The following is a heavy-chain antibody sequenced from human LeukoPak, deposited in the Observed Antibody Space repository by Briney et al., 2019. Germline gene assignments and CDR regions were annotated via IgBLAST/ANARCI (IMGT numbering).Heavy chain of an antibody. Sequence: SETPSLTCAVYGGSFSGYYWSWIRQPPGKGLEWIGEINHSGSTNYNPSLKSRVTISVDTSENQFSLKLSSVTAADTAVYYCARVTRYQLLYYYYYMDVWGKGTTVTVSS. J-gene: IGHJ6*03. D-gene: IGHD2-2*01. V-gene: IGHV4-34*01. CDR3: ARVTRYQLLYYYYYMDV. CDR1: GGSFSGYY. CDR2: INHSGST.